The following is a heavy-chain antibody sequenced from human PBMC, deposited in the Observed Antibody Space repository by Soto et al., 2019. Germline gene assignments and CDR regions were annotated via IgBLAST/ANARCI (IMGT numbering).Heavy chain of an antibody. V-gene: IGHV3-23*01. Sequence: GGSLRLSCAASGFTFSNYAMTWVRQAPGKGLEWVSTMSGSGGNTYYADSVKGRFTISRDNSKNTVYLHMNSLRADDTAVYYCAQPYTYGSGSFYVTFDYWGQGTLVTVS. CDR1: GFTFSNYA. J-gene: IGHJ4*02. D-gene: IGHD3-10*01. CDR3: AQPYTYGSGSFYVTFDY. CDR2: MSGSGGNT.